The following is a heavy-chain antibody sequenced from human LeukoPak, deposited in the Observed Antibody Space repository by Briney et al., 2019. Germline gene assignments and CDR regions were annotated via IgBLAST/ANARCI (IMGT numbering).Heavy chain of an antibody. D-gene: IGHD6-19*01. V-gene: IGHV3-21*01. CDR1: GFTFSSYS. Sequence: GGSLRLSCAASGFTFSSYSMNWVRQAPGKGLEWVSSISSSSSYIYYADSVKGRFTISRDNAKNSLYLQMNSLRAEDTAVYYCARQEPGIAVAPNWLDPWGQGTLVTVSS. CDR3: ARQEPGIAVAPNWLDP. J-gene: IGHJ5*02. CDR2: ISSSSSYI.